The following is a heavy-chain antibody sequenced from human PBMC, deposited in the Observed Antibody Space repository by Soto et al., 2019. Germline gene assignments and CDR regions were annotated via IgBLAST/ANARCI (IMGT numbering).Heavy chain of an antibody. J-gene: IGHJ6*02. CDR2: INTYKGNT. D-gene: IGHD3-22*01. V-gene: IGHV1-18*04. CDR1: NYTFTAYG. CDR3: ARMRAFYDSNYYYYYGMDV. Sequence: QAQLVQSGGEVKKPGASVKVSCKASNYTFTAYGIGWVRQAPGQGLELIGWINTYKGNTDSVQKFQRRVTMTTYTSTTTVYMELRSLRSDDTAVYYCARMRAFYDSNYYYYYGMDVWGQGTTVTVSS.